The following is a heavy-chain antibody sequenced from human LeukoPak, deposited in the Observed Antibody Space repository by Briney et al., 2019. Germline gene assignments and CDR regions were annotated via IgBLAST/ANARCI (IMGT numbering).Heavy chain of an antibody. J-gene: IGHJ3*02. D-gene: IGHD4-17*01. CDR1: GDSISSGDYF. CDR2: IYHSGSA. Sequence: SQTLSVTCDVSGDSISSGDYFWSWIRQPPGKGLEWIGYIYHSGSAHYNPSLKSRVTISVDTSKNQSSLVVSSVTAADTAVYYCAREVIMVTTSSDAFDMWGQGTMVTVSS. CDR3: AREVIMVTTSSDAFDM. V-gene: IGHV4-30-4*01.